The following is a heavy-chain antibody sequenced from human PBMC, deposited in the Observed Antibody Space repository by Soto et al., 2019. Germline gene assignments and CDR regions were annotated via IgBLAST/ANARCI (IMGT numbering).Heavy chain of an antibody. Sequence: WASVKVSCKASGGTFSSYAISWVRQAPGQGLEWMGGIIPIFGTANYAQKFQGRVTITADKSTSTAYMELSSLRSEDTAVYYCARGGEYSSSSLYYFDYWGQGTLVTVSS. V-gene: IGHV1-69*06. D-gene: IGHD6-6*01. J-gene: IGHJ4*02. CDR1: GGTFSSYA. CDR2: IIPIFGTA. CDR3: ARGGEYSSSSLYYFDY.